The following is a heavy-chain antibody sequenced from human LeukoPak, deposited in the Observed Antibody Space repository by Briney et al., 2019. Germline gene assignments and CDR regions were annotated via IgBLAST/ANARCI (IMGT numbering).Heavy chain of an antibody. Sequence: GSSVKVSCKASGGTSSSYAISWVRQAPGQGLEWMGRIIPIFGTANYAQKFQGRVTITTDESTSTAYMELSSLRSEDTAVYYCAGDVVATTNANRPDWSFDLWGRGTLVTVSS. CDR1: GGTSSSYA. CDR3: AGDVVATTNANRPDWSFDL. D-gene: IGHD5-12*01. CDR2: IIPIFGTA. V-gene: IGHV1-69*05. J-gene: IGHJ2*01.